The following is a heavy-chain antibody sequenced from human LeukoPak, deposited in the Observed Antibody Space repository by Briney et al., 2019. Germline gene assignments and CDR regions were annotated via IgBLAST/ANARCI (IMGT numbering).Heavy chain of an antibody. J-gene: IGHJ4*02. CDR1: GFTFGDYY. V-gene: IGHV3-11*05. CDR2: ISSSSSNT. D-gene: IGHD3-22*01. Sequence: PGGSLRLSCAASGFTFGDYYMSWIRQAPGKGLEWVSYISSSSSNTNYADSVKGRFTISRDNAKNSLYLQMNSLRAEDTAVYYCARDLYDSSGYYYFDYWGQGTLVTVSS. CDR3: ARDLYDSSGYYYFDY.